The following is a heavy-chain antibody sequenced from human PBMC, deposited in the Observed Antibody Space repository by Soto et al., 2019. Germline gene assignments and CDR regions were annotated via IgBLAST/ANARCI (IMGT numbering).Heavy chain of an antibody. V-gene: IGHV3-49*03. J-gene: IGHJ4*02. D-gene: IGHD2-8*01. Sequence: GGSLRLSCTTSGFAFGDYAMSWFRQTPGKGLEWVGFVRTYAYGETTEYAASVKGRFTVGRDNSRSTAYLHMSSLKTEDTGVYFCSRDCPCGLGYCTNGACFPNDFWGQGTLVTVSS. CDR3: SRDCPCGLGYCTNGACFPNDF. CDR1: GFAFGDYA. CDR2: VRTYAYGETT.